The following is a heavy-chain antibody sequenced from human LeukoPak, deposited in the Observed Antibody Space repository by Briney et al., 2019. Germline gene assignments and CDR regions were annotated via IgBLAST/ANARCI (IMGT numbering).Heavy chain of an antibody. V-gene: IGHV3-43D*03. CDR2: ISWDGGST. CDR3: AKGGMGATIRLDY. Sequence: PGGSLRLSCAASGFTFDNYAMHWVRQAPGKGLEWVSLISWDGGSTYYADSVKGRFTISRDNSKNSLYLQMNSLRAEDTALYYCAKGGMGATIRLDYWGQGTLVTVSS. D-gene: IGHD5-24*01. CDR1: GFTFDNYA. J-gene: IGHJ4*02.